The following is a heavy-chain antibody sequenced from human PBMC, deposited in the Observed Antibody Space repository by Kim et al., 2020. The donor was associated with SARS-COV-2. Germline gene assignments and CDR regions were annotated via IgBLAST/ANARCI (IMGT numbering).Heavy chain of an antibody. V-gene: IGHV3-15*01. D-gene: IGHD6-13*01. CDR2: ITSVGAT. CDR1: GFSVTNTW. J-gene: IGHJ4*02. Sequence: GGSLRLSCAASGFSVTNTWMNWGRQAPGKGLEWVGRITSVGATHFAAPVKGRFTISRDDSKNTLYIQMDSLETEDTGVYYCSWGVGIAGPGNYFDYWGQG. CDR3: SWGVGIAGPGNYFDY.